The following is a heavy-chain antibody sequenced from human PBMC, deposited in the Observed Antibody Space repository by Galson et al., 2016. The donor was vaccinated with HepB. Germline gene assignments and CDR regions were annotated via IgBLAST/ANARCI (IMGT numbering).Heavy chain of an antibody. CDR3: ARGGNYQLPPL. CDR2: ISFDGNNN. Sequence: SLRLSCAASGFTFSSHAMHWVRQAPGKGLEWLAVISFDGNNNFYMDSVKGRFTLSRDNSKNTAFLQMNSLRVDDTGVYYCARGGNYQLPPLWGQGTLVTGSS. D-gene: IGHD2-2*01. J-gene: IGHJ4*02. CDR1: GFTFSSHA. V-gene: IGHV3-30-3*01.